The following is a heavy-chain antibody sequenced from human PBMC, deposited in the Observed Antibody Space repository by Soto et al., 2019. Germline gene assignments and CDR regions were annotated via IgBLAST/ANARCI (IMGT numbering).Heavy chain of an antibody. CDR2: IQPSGST. CDR3: ARLGSRGWEQGSYLDY. J-gene: IGHJ4*02. CDR1: GGSITTYNHF. Sequence: PQLQESGPGLLKPSETLSLTCAVSGGSITTYNHFWGWIRQSPGTGLEWIANIQPSGSTNYNPSLKRRVSSSEETSKNQFSLKMNAVTAADTAGYHCARLGSRGWEQGSYLDYWGQGTRVTVSS. V-gene: IGHV4-39*01. D-gene: IGHD6-19*01.